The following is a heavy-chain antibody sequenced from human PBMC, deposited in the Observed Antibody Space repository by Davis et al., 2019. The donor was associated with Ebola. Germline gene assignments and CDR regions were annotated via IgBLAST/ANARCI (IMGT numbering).Heavy chain of an antibody. CDR3: ARGHTYGRWDDRFDP. CDR2: IYPNSGAT. D-gene: IGHD5-18*01. V-gene: IGHV1-2*05. CDR1: GYTFTGYY. Sequence: AASVKVSCKASGYTFTGYYIHWVRQAPGQGLEWMGRIYPNSGATNYAQKFQGRVTMTSDTSISTAYMEVSSLRSDDTVVYYCARGHTYGRWDDRFDPWGQGTLVTVSS. J-gene: IGHJ5*02.